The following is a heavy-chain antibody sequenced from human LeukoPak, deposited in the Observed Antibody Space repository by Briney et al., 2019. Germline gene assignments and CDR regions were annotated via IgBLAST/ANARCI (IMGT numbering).Heavy chain of an antibody. J-gene: IGHJ4*02. D-gene: IGHD6-19*01. CDR2: IYHSGST. CDR1: GGSLSGYY. V-gene: IGHV4-34*01. CDR3: ARGIAVAGTEYYFDY. Sequence: SETLSLTCAVSGGSLSGYYWTWIRQPPGKGLEWIGEIYHSGSTNYNPSLKSRVTISVDKSKNQFSLKLSSVTAADTAVYYCARGIAVAGTEYYFDYWGQGTLVTVSS.